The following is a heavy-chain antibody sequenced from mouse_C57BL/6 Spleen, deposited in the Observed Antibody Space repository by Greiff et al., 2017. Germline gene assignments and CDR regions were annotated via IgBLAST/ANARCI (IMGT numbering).Heavy chain of an antibody. D-gene: IGHD2-5*01. CDR2: IDPSDSYT. CDR1: GYTFTSYW. CDR3: ARESNYVFDY. V-gene: IGHV1-50*01. Sequence: VQLQQPGAELVKPGASVKLSCKASGYTFTSYWMQWVKQRPGQGLEWIGEIDPSDSYTNYNQKFKGKATLTVDTSSSTAYMQLSSLTSEDSAVYYCARESNYVFDYWGQGTTLTVSS. J-gene: IGHJ2*01.